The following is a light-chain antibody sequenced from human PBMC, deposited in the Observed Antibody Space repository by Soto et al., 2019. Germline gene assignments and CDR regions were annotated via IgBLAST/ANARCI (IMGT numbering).Light chain of an antibody. CDR3: QQYKVYSQT. J-gene: IGKJ1*01. V-gene: IGKV3-20*01. Sequence: EIVLTQSPGTLSLSPGERATLSCRASQSVSSSYLAWYQQKPGQAPRLLIYGASSRATGIPDRFSGSGSGTDFTLTISRLEPDDFATYYCQQYKVYSQTFGQGTKVEMK. CDR2: GAS. CDR1: QSVSSSY.